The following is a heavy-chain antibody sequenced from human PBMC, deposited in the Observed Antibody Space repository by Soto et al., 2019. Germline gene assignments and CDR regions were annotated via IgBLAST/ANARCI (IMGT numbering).Heavy chain of an antibody. J-gene: IGHJ4*02. CDR3: ARGRITMVRGVIFYFDY. CDR2: MNPNSGNT. D-gene: IGHD3-10*01. V-gene: IGHV1-8*01. Sequence: ASVKVSCKASGYTFTSYDINWVRQATGQGLEWMGWMNPNSGNTGYAQKFQGRVTMTRNTSISTAYMELSSLRSEDTAVYYCARGRITMVRGVIFYFDYWGQGTLVTVSS. CDR1: GYTFTSYD.